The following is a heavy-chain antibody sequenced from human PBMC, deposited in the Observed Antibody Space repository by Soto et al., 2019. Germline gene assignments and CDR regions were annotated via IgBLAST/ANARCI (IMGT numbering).Heavy chain of an antibody. CDR1: GGSISSSN. V-gene: IGHV3-23*01. D-gene: IGHD3-22*01. Sequence: ETLSLTCAVSGGSISSSNWWSWVRQAPGKGLEWVSTLSGSGSGTFYADSVKGRFTISRDNSKNTLYLQTNSLRVEDTAIYYCAKDSGLYYDSSGYYGFFDSWGQGTLVTVSS. CDR3: AKDSGLYYDSSGYYGFFDS. CDR2: LSGSGSGT. J-gene: IGHJ4*02.